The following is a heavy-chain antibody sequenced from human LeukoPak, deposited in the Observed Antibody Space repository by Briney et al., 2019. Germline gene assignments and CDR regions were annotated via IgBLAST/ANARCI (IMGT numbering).Heavy chain of an antibody. CDR1: GYTFTSYG. CDR3: ARARGEYSSSREYYYYGVDV. CDR2: ISAYNGNT. Sequence: ASVKVSCKASGYTFTSYGISWVRQAPGQGLEWMGWISAYNGNTNYAQKLQGRVTMTTDTSTSTASMELRSLRSDDTAVYYCARARGEYSSSREYYYYGVDVWGQGTTVTVSS. J-gene: IGHJ6*02. V-gene: IGHV1-18*01. D-gene: IGHD6-13*01.